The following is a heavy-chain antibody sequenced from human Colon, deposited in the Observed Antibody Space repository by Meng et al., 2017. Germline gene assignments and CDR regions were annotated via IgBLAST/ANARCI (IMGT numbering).Heavy chain of an antibody. D-gene: IGHD1-26*01. CDR3: ARVRRSGDDFDY. Sequence: QVQLQESGPGLVKPSQTLSLTCTVSGGSISTGGYYWSWIRQLPGKCLEWIGYIYYSGSTYYNPSLRSLVSISVDTSKNQFSLRLTSVTAADTAVYYCARVRRSGDDFDYWGQGTLVTVSS. V-gene: IGHV4-31*01. J-gene: IGHJ4*02. CDR2: IYYSGST. CDR1: GGSISTGGYY.